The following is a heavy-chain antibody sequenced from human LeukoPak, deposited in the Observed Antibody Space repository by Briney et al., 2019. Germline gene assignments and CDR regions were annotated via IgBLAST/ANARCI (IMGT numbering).Heavy chain of an antibody. D-gene: IGHD5-18*01. CDR3: ARSGVDTAMAYDY. CDR1: GFTFSSYS. V-gene: IGHV3-30-3*01. J-gene: IGHJ4*02. CDR2: ISYDGSNK. Sequence: GGSLRLSCAASGFTFSSYSMHWVRQAPGKGLEWVAVISYDGSNKYYADSVKGRLTISRDNSKNTLYLQMNSLRAEDTAVYYCARSGVDTAMAYDYWGQGTLVTVSS.